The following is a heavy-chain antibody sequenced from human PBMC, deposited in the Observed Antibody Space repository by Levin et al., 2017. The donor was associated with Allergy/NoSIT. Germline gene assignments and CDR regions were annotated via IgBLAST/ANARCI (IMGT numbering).Heavy chain of an antibody. CDR3: ARGPDSKKLGY. CDR2: MYSSGST. Sequence: SETLSLTCSVSSGSFSSYFWSWIRQSPGKGLEWIGYMYSSGSTSYNPSLKSRATISVDTSKNQCSLKLSSVTAADTAVYYCARGPDSKKLGYWGQGTLVTVSS. V-gene: IGHV4-59*01. J-gene: IGHJ4*02. CDR1: SGSFSSYF. D-gene: IGHD6-13*01.